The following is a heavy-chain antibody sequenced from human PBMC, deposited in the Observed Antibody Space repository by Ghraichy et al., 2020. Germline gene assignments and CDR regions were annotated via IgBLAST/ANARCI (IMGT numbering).Heavy chain of an antibody. CDR2: ISYDGGNK. Sequence: GESLNISCAASRFTFSSYAMHWVRLAPGKGLEWVAVISYDGGNKHYADSVKGRFTISRDNSKNTLSLQLNNLRTEDTGVYYCARAPSERTVAGANYYFDMDVWGQGTTVTVSS. V-gene: IGHV3-30*01. CDR3: ARAPSERTVAGANYYFDMDV. J-gene: IGHJ6*02. CDR1: RFTFSSYA. D-gene: IGHD6-19*01.